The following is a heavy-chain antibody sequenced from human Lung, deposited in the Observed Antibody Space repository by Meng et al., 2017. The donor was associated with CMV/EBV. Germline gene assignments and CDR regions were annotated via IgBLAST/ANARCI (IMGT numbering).Heavy chain of an antibody. V-gene: IGHV4-59*01. Sequence: SETLSLXCTVSGGSISSYYWSWIRQPPGKGLEWIGYIYSSGSTNYNPSLKSRVTISVDTSKNQFSLKLGYVTAAETAVYYCAGDSRSGLEYFQHWGQGTLVTVSS. J-gene: IGHJ1*01. CDR2: IYSSGST. CDR1: GGSISSYY. CDR3: AGDSRSGLEYFQH. D-gene: IGHD1-14*01.